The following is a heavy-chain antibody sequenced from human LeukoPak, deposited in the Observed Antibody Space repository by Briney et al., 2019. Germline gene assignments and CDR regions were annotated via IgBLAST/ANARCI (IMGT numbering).Heavy chain of an antibody. CDR2: INHSGST. CDR1: GGSFSDYS. J-gene: IGHJ4*02. D-gene: IGHD3-22*01. CDR3: ARGYGANSSGYYYQPFDY. V-gene: IGHV4-34*01. Sequence: SETLSLTCAVYGGSFSDYSWTWIRQPPGKGLEWIGEINHSGSTNYNPSLKSRVTISVDTSKNQFSLKLSSVTAADTAVYYCARGYGANSSGYYYQPFDYWGQGTLVTVSS.